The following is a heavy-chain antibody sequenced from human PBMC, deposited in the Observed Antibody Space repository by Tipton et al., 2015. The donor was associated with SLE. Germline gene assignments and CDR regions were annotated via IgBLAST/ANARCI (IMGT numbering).Heavy chain of an antibody. Sequence: TLSLTCTVSGDSITGIDYLWTWIRQHPGKGLEWIGYIYDSGSSSYNPSLKSRITISLDTSKNQFSLKLTSVTAADTAIYYCARDQDDFWSSFDAFDIWGLGTMVTVSS. V-gene: IGHV4-31*03. CDR3: ARDQDDFWSSFDAFDI. CDR1: GDSITGIDYL. D-gene: IGHD3-3*01. CDR2: IYDSGSS. J-gene: IGHJ3*02.